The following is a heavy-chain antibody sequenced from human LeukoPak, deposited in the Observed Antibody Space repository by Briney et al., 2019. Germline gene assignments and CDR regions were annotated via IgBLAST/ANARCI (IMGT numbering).Heavy chain of an antibody. CDR2: INSDGSST. V-gene: IGHV3-74*01. D-gene: IGHD2-15*01. J-gene: IGHJ4*02. CDR1: GFTFSSYW. Sequence: GGSLRLSCVASGFTFSSYWMHWVRQAPGKGLVWVSRINSDGSSTSYADSVKGRFTISRDNAKNTLYLQMNSLRAEDTAVYYCARGPRYCSGGSCYCFYWGQGTLVTVSS. CDR3: ARGPRYCSGGSCYCFY.